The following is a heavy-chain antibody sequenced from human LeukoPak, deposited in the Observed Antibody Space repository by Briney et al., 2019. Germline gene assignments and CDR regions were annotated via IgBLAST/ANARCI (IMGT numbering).Heavy chain of an antibody. Sequence: GGSLRLSCAASGFTFSSSWMSWVRQVPGRGLEWVANIKHDGSERYHVDSVRGRFTISRDNAKNSLYLQMNSLRAEDTAVYYCGSDGHSHANWGQGTLVTVSS. CDR3: GSDGHSHAN. V-gene: IGHV3-7*01. CDR1: GFTFSSSW. CDR2: IKHDGSER. J-gene: IGHJ4*02. D-gene: IGHD2-2*01.